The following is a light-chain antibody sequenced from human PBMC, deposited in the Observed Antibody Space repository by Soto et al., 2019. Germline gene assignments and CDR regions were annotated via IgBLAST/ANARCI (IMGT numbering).Light chain of an antibody. V-gene: IGLV1-44*01. J-gene: IGLJ1*01. CDR3: FSFTTTSTHV. CDR1: NSNIGSNT. Sequence: QSVLTQPPSASGTPGQRVTISCSGSNSNIGSNTVNWYQQLSGDPKLMISEVNNRPSGVSNRFSGSKSGNTAYLTISGLQVEDEAEYFCFSFTTTSTHVFGTGTKVTVL. CDR2: EVN.